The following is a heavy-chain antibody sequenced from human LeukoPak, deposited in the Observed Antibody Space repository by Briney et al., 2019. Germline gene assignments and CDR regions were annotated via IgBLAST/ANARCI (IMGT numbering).Heavy chain of an antibody. J-gene: IGHJ4*02. CDR1: GFTFSSYA. V-gene: IGHV3-33*08. Sequence: PGGSLRLSCAASGFTFSSYAMHWVRQAPGKGLEWVAVIWYDGSNKYYADSVKGRFTISRDNSKNTLYLQMNSLRAEDTAVYYCARDRVRLRGYSYGYPDYWGQGTLVTVSS. D-gene: IGHD5-18*01. CDR3: ARDRVRLRGYSYGYPDY. CDR2: IWYDGSNK.